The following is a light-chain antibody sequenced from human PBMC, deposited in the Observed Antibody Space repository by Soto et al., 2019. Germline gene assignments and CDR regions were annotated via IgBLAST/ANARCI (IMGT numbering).Light chain of an antibody. J-gene: IGKJ1*01. Sequence: EILMTQSPATLSVSPGERATLSCRASQSVSSSLAWYQHEPGQAPRLLIYAASTRATGVPARFSGSGSGTEFTLTISSLQSEDFAVYYCQQHNNWPLTFGQGTKVEIK. CDR1: QSVSSS. V-gene: IGKV3-15*01. CDR3: QQHNNWPLT. CDR2: AAS.